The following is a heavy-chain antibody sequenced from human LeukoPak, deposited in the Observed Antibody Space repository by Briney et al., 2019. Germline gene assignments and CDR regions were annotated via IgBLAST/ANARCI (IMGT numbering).Heavy chain of an antibody. D-gene: IGHD5-12*01. Sequence: SETLSLTCTVSGGSISSSSYYWGWIRQPPGKGLEWIGSIYYSGSPYYNPSLKRRVTISVDTSKNQFSLKLSSVTAADTAVYYCASGATIWLTFRYWGQGTLVTVSS. J-gene: IGHJ4*02. V-gene: IGHV4-39*07. CDR3: ASGATIWLTFRY. CDR1: GGSISSSSYY. CDR2: IYYSGSP.